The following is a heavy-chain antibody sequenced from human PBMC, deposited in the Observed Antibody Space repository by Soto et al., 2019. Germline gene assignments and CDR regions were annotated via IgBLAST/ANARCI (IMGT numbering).Heavy chain of an antibody. CDR3: AKVSGVSGPSDFWSGYDPYYFDY. Sequence: GGSLRLSCAASGFTFSSYAMSWVRQAPGKGLEWVSAISGSGGSTYYADSVKGRFTISRDNSKNTLYLQMNSLRAEDTAVYYCAKVSGVSGPSDFWSGYDPYYFDYWGQGTLVTVSS. CDR2: ISGSGGST. D-gene: IGHD3-3*01. V-gene: IGHV3-23*01. CDR1: GFTFSSYA. J-gene: IGHJ4*02.